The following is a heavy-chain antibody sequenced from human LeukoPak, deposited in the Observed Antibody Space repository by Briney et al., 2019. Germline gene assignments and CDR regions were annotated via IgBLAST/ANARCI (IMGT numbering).Heavy chain of an antibody. V-gene: IGHV4-34*01. D-gene: IGHD6-19*01. CDR1: GGSFSGYY. J-gene: IGHJ6*03. CDR2: INHSGST. CDR3: ARGLVPRTRPQWQVRRMGYYMDV. Sequence: SETLSLTCAVYGGSFSGYYWSWIRQPPGKGLEWIGEINHSGSTNYNPSLKSRVTISVDTSKNQFSLKLNSVTAADTAVYYCARGLVPRTRPQWQVRRMGYYMDVWGKGTTVTVSS.